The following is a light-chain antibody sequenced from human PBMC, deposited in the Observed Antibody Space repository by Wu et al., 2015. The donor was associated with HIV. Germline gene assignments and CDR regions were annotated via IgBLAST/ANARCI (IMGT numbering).Light chain of an antibody. V-gene: IGKV3-20*01. Sequence: EIVLTQSPGTLSLSPGERATLSCRASQSVSSNYLAWYQQKPGQAPRVLIYGASSRATGIPDRFSGSTSGTDFILTISRLEPEDFAVYYCQQYGSSRGLTFGGGTKVEIK. CDR1: QSVSSNY. CDR2: GAS. CDR3: QQYGSSRGLT. J-gene: IGKJ4*01.